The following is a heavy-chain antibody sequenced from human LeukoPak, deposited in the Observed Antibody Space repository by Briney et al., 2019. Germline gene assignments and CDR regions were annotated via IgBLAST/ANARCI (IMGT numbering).Heavy chain of an antibody. D-gene: IGHD4-17*01. CDR3: ARDPVPRDYGDTVNAYDL. J-gene: IGHJ3*01. Sequence: PSETLSLTCAVSGGSLSGYYWSWIRQSPGKGLEWMGDIHHDGRTKYKSSFKSRVTIFLDSSKNEVSLRLSTVTPAHTALYFCARDPVPRDYGDTVNAYDLWGQGTMVTVAS. V-gene: IGHV4-34*01. CDR1: GGSLSGYY. CDR2: IHHDGRT.